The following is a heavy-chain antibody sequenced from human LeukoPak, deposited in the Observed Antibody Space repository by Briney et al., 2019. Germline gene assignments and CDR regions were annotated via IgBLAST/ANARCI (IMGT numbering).Heavy chain of an antibody. CDR2: ISYDGSNK. D-gene: IGHD3-22*01. CDR1: GFTFSSYA. J-gene: IGHJ4*02. Sequence: GGSLRLSCAASGFTFSSYAMHWVRQAPGKGLEWVAVISYDGSNKYYADSVKGRFTISRDNSKNTLYLQMNSLRAEDTAVYYCARGGNLYYYDSSGHTDYWGQGTLVTVSS. CDR3: ARGGNLYYYDSSGHTDY. V-gene: IGHV3-30*04.